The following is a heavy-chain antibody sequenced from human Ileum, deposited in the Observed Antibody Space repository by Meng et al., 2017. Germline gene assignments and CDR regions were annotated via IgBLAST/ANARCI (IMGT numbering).Heavy chain of an antibody. D-gene: IGHD3-22*01. V-gene: IGHV4-31*03. Sequence: QVQVQESGPGLVKPSQTLSLTCTVSGGSISGGHYFWSWIRQHPEKGLEWIGYIYHSGVTYYSPSLKSRLTISVDTSKNQFSLKLSSVTAADTAIFYCARGVVTYYDSSTLTWFDPWGQGALVTVSS. CDR3: ARGVVTYYDSSTLTWFDP. CDR1: GGSISGGHYF. J-gene: IGHJ5*02. CDR2: IYHSGVT.